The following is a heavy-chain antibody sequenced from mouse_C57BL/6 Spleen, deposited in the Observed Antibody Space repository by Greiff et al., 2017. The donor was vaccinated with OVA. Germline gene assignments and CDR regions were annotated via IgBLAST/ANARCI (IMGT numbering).Heavy chain of an antibody. V-gene: IGHV1-80*01. CDR2: IYPGDGDT. CDR1: GYAFSSYW. D-gene: IGHD1-1*01. J-gene: IGHJ4*01. Sequence: VQVVESGAELVKPGASVKISCKASGYAFSSYWMNWVKQRPGKGLEWIGQIYPGDGDTNYNGKFKGKATLTADKSSSTAYMQLSSLTSEDSAVYVCARVGSTVVPYYAMDYWGQGTSVTVSS. CDR3: ARVGSTVVPYYAMDY.